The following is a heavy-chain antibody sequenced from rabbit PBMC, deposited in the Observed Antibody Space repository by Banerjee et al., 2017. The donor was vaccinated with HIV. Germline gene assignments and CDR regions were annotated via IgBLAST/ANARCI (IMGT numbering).Heavy chain of an antibody. CDR2: IHAGNSGST. J-gene: IGHJ4*01. CDR3: AREGRYAGSSYYTGFNL. CDR1: GFSFSSSYY. V-gene: IGHV1S40*01. Sequence: QSLEESGGDLVKPGASLTLTCTASGFSFSSSYYMCWVRQAPGKGLEWIACIHAGNSGSTWYANWAKGRFTISKTSTTVTLQMTSLTAADTATYFCAREGRYAGSSYYTGFNLWGPGTLVTVS. D-gene: IGHD8-1*01.